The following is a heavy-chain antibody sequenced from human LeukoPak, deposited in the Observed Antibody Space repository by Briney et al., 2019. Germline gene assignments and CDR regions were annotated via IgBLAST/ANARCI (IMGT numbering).Heavy chain of an antibody. J-gene: IGHJ6*02. Sequence: GGSLSLSRAASGFTFNIQWMSWVRQARGRGREWVANIKQEGSEKYYVASVKRRFTISRDKAKNSLYLQMNSLRAEDTAVYYCASDYQLWARTYYYGMDVWGQGTTVTVSS. V-gene: IGHV3-7*01. CDR3: ASDYQLWARTYYYGMDV. D-gene: IGHD5-18*01. CDR2: IKQEGSEK. CDR1: GFTFNIQW.